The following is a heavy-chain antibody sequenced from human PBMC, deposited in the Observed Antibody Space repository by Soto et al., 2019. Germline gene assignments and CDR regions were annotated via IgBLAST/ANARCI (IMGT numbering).Heavy chain of an antibody. CDR2: INSDGSST. V-gene: IGHV3-74*01. CDR1: GFTFSSYW. D-gene: IGHD3-10*01. J-gene: IGHJ4*02. Sequence: GGSLRLSCAASGFTFSSYWMHWVRQAPGKGLVWVSRINSDGSSTSYADSVKGRFTISRDNAKNTLYLQMNSLRAEDTAVYYCARDARGLGMSSLPGFDYWGQGTLVTVSS. CDR3: ARDARGLGMSSLPGFDY.